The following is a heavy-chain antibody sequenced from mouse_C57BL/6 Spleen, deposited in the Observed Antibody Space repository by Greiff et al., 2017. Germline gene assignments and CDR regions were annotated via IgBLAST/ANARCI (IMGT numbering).Heavy chain of an antibody. D-gene: IGHD1-1*01. Sequence: EVKLVEPGEGLVKPGGSLKLSCAASGFTFSSYAMSWVRQTPEKRLEWVAYISSGGDYIYYADTVKGRFTISRDNAKNTLFLQMTSLRSGDTAMCYCAYSSAYAIDYWGQGTSGTVSS. J-gene: IGHJ4*01. CDR2: ISSGGDYI. V-gene: IGHV5S21*01. CDR3: AYSSAYAIDY. CDR1: GFTFSSYA.